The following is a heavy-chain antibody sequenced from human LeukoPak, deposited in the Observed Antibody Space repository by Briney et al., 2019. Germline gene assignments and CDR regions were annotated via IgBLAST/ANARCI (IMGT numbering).Heavy chain of an antibody. D-gene: IGHD6-13*01. V-gene: IGHV3-53*01. CDR2: SYSGGDT. J-gene: IGHJ5*02. CDR1: GFTVSRNY. Sequence: GGSLRLSCAASGFTVSRNYMSWVRQAPGKGLEWVSVSYSGGDTYYPDSVKGRFTVSRDNPKNTVYLQMNSLRAEDTAVYFCAVGGGSTWFNLWGQGTLLTVCS. CDR3: AVGGGSTWFNL.